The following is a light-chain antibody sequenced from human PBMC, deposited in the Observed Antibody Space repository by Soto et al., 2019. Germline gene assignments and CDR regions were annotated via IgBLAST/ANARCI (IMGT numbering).Light chain of an antibody. V-gene: IGLV1-40*01. CDR2: GDY. Sequence: QSVLTQPPSVSGAPGQRVTISCTGSSSNIGTGYDVHWYQQLPGTAPRLLIYGDYNRPSGVPDRFSGSKSGTSASLAITGLQAEDEADYYCQCCDSSLSGVLFGGGTKLTVL. CDR3: QCCDSSLSGVL. J-gene: IGLJ2*01. CDR1: SSNIGTGYD.